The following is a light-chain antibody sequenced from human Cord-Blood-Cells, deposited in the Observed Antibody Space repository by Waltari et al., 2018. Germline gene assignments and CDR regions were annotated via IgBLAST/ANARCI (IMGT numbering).Light chain of an antibody. CDR1: QRVSSSY. J-gene: IGKJ1*01. V-gene: IGKV3-20*01. CDR2: GAS. Sequence: IVSTQPPGTMSFSPGPRPTLACRASQRVSSSYLAWYQQKPGPAPRLLIYGASSKATGIPDRFSGSGSGTDFTLTISRLEPEYFAVYYCQQYGSSTGTFGQGTKVEIK. CDR3: QQYGSSTGT.